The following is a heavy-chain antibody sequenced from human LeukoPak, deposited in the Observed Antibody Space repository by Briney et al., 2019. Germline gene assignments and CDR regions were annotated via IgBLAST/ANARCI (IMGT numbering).Heavy chain of an antibody. V-gene: IGHV1-46*01. J-gene: IGHJ4*02. D-gene: IGHD3-22*01. Sequence: ASVKVSCKASGYTFTGYYMHWVRQAPGQGLEWMGIINPSGGSTSYAQKFQGRVTMTRDMSTSTVYMELSSLRSEDTAVYYCARAEGYYDSSGYYNFDYWGQGTLVTVSS. CDR3: ARAEGYYDSSGYYNFDY. CDR2: INPSGGST. CDR1: GYTFTGYY.